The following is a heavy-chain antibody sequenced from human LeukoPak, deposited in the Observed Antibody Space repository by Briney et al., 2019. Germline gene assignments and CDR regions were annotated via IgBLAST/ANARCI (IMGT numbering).Heavy chain of an antibody. V-gene: IGHV3-48*01. CDR1: GFTFSSYE. CDR2: ISSSSMTT. CDR3: ARDVGGSYYFDY. J-gene: IGHJ4*02. Sequence: GGSLRLSCAASGFTFSSYEMNWVRQAPGKGLEWVSYISSSSMTTYYADSVKGRFTISRDNAKNSLCLQMNSLRAEDTAVYYCARDVGGSYYFDYWGQGSLVTVSS. D-gene: IGHD1-26*01.